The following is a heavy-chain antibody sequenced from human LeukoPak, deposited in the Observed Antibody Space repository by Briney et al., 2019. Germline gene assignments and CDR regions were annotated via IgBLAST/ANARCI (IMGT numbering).Heavy chain of an antibody. V-gene: IGHV4-4*07. D-gene: IGHD3-3*01. CDR2: IYTGGST. CDR1: GASVINYS. J-gene: IGHJ5*02. Sequence: SETLSLTCTVSGASVINYSWSWLRQPAGKGLEWIGRIYTGGSTNYNPSLKSRVTMSVDTSKNQFSLNITSVTAAGTAVYYCARLLWSGYSGPNWFDPWGQGTLVTVSS. CDR3: ARLLWSGYSGPNWFDP.